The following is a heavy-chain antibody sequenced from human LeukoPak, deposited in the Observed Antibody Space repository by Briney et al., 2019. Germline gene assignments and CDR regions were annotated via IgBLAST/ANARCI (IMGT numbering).Heavy chain of an antibody. D-gene: IGHD5-18*01. CDR3: ARGNMGYSYGEYFDY. CDR2: IIPIFGTA. Sequence: ASVKVSCKASGGTFSSYAISWVRQAPGQGLEWMGGIIPIFGTANYAQKFQGRVTITADESTSTAYMELSSLRSEDAAVYYCARGNMGYSYGEYFDYWGQGTLVTVSS. J-gene: IGHJ4*02. V-gene: IGHV1-69*13. CDR1: GGTFSSYA.